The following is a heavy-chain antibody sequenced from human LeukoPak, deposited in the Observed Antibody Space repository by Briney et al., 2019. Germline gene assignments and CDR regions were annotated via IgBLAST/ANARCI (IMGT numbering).Heavy chain of an antibody. D-gene: IGHD1-26*01. V-gene: IGHV3-48*03. CDR2: ISSSGSTI. Sequence: QPGGSLRLSCAASGFTFSSYEMNWVRQAPGQGLEWVSYISSSGSTIYYADSVKGRFTISRDNAKNSLYLQMNSLRAEDTTVYYCARGKWEFDYWGQGTLVTVSS. CDR3: ARGKWEFDY. CDR1: GFTFSSYE. J-gene: IGHJ4*02.